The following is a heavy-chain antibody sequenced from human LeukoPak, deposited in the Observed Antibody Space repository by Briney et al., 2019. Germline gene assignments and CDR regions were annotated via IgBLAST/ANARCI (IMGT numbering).Heavy chain of an antibody. CDR1: GGSISSYY. D-gene: IGHD5-24*01. CDR3: AREARVRLQPWYYFDY. J-gene: IGHJ4*02. V-gene: IGHV4-39*07. CDR2: IYYSGST. Sequence: SETLSLTCTVSGGSISSYYWGWIRQPPGKGLEWIGSIYYSGSTYYNPSLKSRVTISVDTSKNQFSLKLSSVTAADTAVYYCAREARVRLQPWYYFDYWGQGTLVTVSS.